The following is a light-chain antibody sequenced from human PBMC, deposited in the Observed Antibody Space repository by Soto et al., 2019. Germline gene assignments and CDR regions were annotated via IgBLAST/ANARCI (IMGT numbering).Light chain of an antibody. CDR2: GNS. V-gene: IGLV1-40*01. CDR1: SSNIGAGYD. CDR3: QSYDSSLSGSVV. J-gene: IGLJ2*01. Sequence: QSVLTQPPSVSGAPGQRVTISCTGSSSNIGAGYDVHWYQQLPGTARKLLIYGNSNRPSGVPDRFSGSKSGTSASLAITGLQAEYEADYYCQSYDSSLSGSVVFGGGTKVTVL.